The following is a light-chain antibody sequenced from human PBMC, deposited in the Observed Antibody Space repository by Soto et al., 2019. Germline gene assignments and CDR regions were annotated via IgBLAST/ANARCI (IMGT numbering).Light chain of an antibody. CDR2: DNN. Sequence: QSVLTQPPSVSAAPGQKVTISCSGSSSNIGNNYVSWYQQLPGTAPKLLIYDNNKRPSGIPDRFSGSKSGTSATLAITGLQAGDEADYYCGTWKSSRSPVVFGGGTQLTVL. CDR3: GTWKSSRSPVV. CDR1: SSNIGNNY. V-gene: IGLV1-51*01. J-gene: IGLJ2*01.